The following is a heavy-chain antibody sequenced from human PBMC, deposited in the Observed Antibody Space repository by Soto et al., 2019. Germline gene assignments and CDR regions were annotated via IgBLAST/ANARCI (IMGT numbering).Heavy chain of an antibody. J-gene: IGHJ4*02. CDR1: GPTFTDFY. V-gene: IGHV1-2*02. CDR2: INPNSGGT. D-gene: IGHD3-22*01. Sequence: ASVKVSCRASGPTFTDFYDWVRQAPGQGFEWMGWINPNSGGTKYAQKFKDRVTMTRDTSINTAYMDLSKLRSHDTAVYYCASRGRRYPYDSSGYYISWGQGTQVTVYS. CDR3: ASRGRRYPYDSSGYYIS.